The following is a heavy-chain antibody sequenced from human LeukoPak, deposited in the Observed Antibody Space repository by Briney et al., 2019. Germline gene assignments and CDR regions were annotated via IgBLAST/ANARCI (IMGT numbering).Heavy chain of an antibody. CDR1: GDSIYGGGYY. CDR2: IFYSGIT. J-gene: IGHJ2*01. Sequence: SQTLSLTCTVSGDSIYGGGYYWTWIRQHPGKGLEWIGYIFYSGITYYNASLKSRVTLSVDTSKNQFSLKLRSVTASDTAVYYCARAADGGNWMGWYFDLWGRGTLATDSS. D-gene: IGHD4-23*01. V-gene: IGHV4-31*03. CDR3: ARAADGGNWMGWYFDL.